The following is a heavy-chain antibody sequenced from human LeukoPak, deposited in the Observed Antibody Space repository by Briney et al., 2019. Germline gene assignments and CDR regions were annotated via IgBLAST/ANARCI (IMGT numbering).Heavy chain of an antibody. J-gene: IGHJ4*02. CDR3: ARDGYPFRPYFDY. V-gene: IGHV4-34*01. Sequence: SETLSLTXAVYGGSFSGYYWSWIRQPPGKGLEWIGEINHSGSTNYNPSLKSRVTISVDTSKNQFSLKLSSVTAADTAVYYCARDGYPFRPYFDYWGQGTLVTVSS. CDR1: GGSFSGYY. D-gene: IGHD5-24*01. CDR2: INHSGST.